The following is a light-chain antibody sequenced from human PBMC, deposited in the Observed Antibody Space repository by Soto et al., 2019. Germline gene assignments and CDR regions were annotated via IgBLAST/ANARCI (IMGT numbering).Light chain of an antibody. J-gene: IGKJ4*01. Sequence: DFVMTQSPDSLAVSLGERATINCKSSQSISYSSNNKNYLAWYQVKPGQPPKLLINWASTRESGVPDRFSGSGSGTDFTLTISSLQAEDVAVYYCQEYYSSRLTCGGGTKVEIK. CDR1: QSISYSSNNKNY. CDR3: QEYYSSRLT. CDR2: WAS. V-gene: IGKV4-1*01.